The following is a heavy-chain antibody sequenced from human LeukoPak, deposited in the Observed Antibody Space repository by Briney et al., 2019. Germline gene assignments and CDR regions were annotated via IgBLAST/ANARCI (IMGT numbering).Heavy chain of an antibody. D-gene: IGHD1-14*01. J-gene: IGHJ2*01. CDR2: AYSSGSA. V-gene: IGHV4-61*09. CDR3: SRGPENPLNWYFDL. Sequence: SETLSLTCSVSGGSISSGRFCWNWIRQPAGTGLEWLGHAYSSGSAKYNPSLKSRVTISLDTSKNQFSLKLNSVTADDTAVYYCSRGPENPLNWYFDLWGRGTLVTVSS. CDR1: GGSISSGRFC.